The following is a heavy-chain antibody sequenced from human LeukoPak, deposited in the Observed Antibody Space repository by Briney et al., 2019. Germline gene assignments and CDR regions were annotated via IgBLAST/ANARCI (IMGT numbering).Heavy chain of an antibody. D-gene: IGHD2-2*01. Sequence: PGGSLRLSCAASGFTFSSYGMHWVRQAPGKGLEWVAVIWYDGGNKYYADSVKGRFTISRDNSKNTLYLQMNSLRAEDTAVYYCAKDLPARTTYYFDYWGQGTLVTVSS. CDR2: IWYDGGNK. V-gene: IGHV3-33*06. J-gene: IGHJ4*02. CDR3: AKDLPARTTYYFDY. CDR1: GFTFSSYG.